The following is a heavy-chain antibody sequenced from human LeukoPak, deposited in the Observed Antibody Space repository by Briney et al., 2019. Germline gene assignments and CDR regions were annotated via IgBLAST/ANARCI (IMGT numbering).Heavy chain of an antibody. CDR1: GYTFTSYT. CDR2: ISVGRGDS. J-gene: IGHJ3*01. Sequence: ASVKVSCKASGYTFTSYTIHWVRQARGQSLEWMGWISVGRGDSKCSQEFQGRVTLTRDTSATTAYLEVSSLRPEDMAVYYCARERGIRDAFDFWGQGTMVTVSS. CDR3: ARERGIRDAFDF. V-gene: IGHV1-3*03. D-gene: IGHD1-14*01.